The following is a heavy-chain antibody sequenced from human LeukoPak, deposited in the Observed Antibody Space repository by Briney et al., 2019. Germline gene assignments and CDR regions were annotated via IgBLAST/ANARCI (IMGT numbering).Heavy chain of an antibody. CDR2: ISAGGGST. V-gene: IGHV3-23*01. D-gene: IGHD5-18*01. J-gene: IGHJ4*02. Sequence: PGGSLRLSCAASGLTFSDYSMTWVRQAPGKGLFWVSGISAGGGSTYYADSVKGRFTISRDNSRNTLYLQMNSLRAEDTAVYYCARLWYSYGYADYWGQGTLVTVSS. CDR1: GLTFSDYS. CDR3: ARLWYSYGYADY.